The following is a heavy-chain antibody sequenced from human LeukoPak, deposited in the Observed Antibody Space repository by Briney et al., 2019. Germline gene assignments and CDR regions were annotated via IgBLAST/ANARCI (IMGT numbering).Heavy chain of an antibody. V-gene: IGHV5-10-1*01. CDR3: ATLDIVAKDPYY. J-gene: IGHJ4*02. CDR2: IEPSYSYT. CDR1: GYSFTSYW. D-gene: IGHD5-12*01. Sequence: GESLKISCKGSGYSFTSYWISWVRQSPGKGLEWMGMIEPSYSYTKYSPSYQGHDTISADKSISTAYLQWSSLKASDTPMYYCATLDIVAKDPYYWGQGTLVTVSS.